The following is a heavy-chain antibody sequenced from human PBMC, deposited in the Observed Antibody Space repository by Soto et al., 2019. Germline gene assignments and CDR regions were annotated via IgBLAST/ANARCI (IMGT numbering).Heavy chain of an antibody. Sequence: QVQLVESGGGVVQPGRSLRLSCAASGFTFSSYGMHWVRQAPGKGLEWVAVISSDGSNKYYADSVKGRFTISRDNSKNTLYLQMNSLRAEDTAVYYFAKAPGPIQHWGQGTLVTVSS. CDR2: ISSDGSNK. V-gene: IGHV3-30*18. CDR3: AKAPGPIQH. CDR1: GFTFSSYG. J-gene: IGHJ1*01.